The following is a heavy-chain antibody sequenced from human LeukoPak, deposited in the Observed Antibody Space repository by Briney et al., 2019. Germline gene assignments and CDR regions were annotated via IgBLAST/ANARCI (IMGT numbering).Heavy chain of an antibody. CDR1: GGCFSGYY. CDR2: INHSGST. V-gene: IGHV4-34*01. CDR3: ASVGYCSGGSCPTNWFDP. Sequence: SETLSLTCAVCGGCFSGYYWSWIRQPPGKGLEWIGEINHSGSTNYNPSLKSRVTISVDTSKNQFSLKLSSVTAADTAVYYCASVGYCSGGSCPTNWFDPWGQGTLVTVSS. D-gene: IGHD2-15*01. J-gene: IGHJ5*02.